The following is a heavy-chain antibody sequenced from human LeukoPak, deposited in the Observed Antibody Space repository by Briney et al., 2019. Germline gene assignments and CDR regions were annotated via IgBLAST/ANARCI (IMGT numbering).Heavy chain of an antibody. CDR2: IKQGGSEK. Sequence: PGGSLRLSCAASGFTFSSYWMSWVRQAPGKGLEWVANIKQGGSEKYYVDSVKGRFTISKDNAKNSLYLQMNSLRAEDTAVYYCARGPGYSGYDTFDYWGQGTLVTVSS. CDR1: GFTFSSYW. CDR3: ARGPGYSGYDTFDY. D-gene: IGHD5-12*01. V-gene: IGHV3-7*03. J-gene: IGHJ4*02.